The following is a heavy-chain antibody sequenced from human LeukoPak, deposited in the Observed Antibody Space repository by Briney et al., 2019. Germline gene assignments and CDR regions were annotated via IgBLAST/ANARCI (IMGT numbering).Heavy chain of an antibody. CDR1: GGSFSGYY. CDR3: ASRVLRYFDWLFDP. D-gene: IGHD3-9*01. V-gene: IGHV4-34*01. J-gene: IGHJ5*02. Sequence: KSSETLSLTCAVYGGSFSGYYWSWIRQPPGKGLEWFGEINHSGSTNYNPSLKSRVTISVDTSKNQFSLKLSSVTAADTAVYYCASRVLRYFDWLFDPWGQGTLVTVFS. CDR2: INHSGST.